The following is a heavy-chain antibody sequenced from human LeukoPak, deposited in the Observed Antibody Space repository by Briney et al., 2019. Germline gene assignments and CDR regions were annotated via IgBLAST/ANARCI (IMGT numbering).Heavy chain of an antibody. CDR1: GFTFSSYG. CDR3: AKAADYGDYVLYFQH. V-gene: IGHV3-23*01. D-gene: IGHD4-17*01. Sequence: GGSLRLSCAASGFTFSSYGMSWVRQAPGKGLEWVSAISGSGGSTYYADSVKGRFTISRDNSKNTLYLQMNSLRAEDTAVYYCAKAADYGDYVLYFQHWGQGTLVTVSS. CDR2: ISGSGGST. J-gene: IGHJ1*01.